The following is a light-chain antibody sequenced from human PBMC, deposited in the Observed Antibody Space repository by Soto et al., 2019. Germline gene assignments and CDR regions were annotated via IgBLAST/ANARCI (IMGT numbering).Light chain of an antibody. CDR2: END. CDR3: GTWDSSLSAYV. J-gene: IGLJ1*01. V-gene: IGLV1-51*02. CDR1: SSNIGRNY. Sequence: QSVLTQPPSVSAAPGQQVTISCSGSSSNIGRNYVSWYQQLPGTAPKLLIHENDKRPSGIPDRFSGSKSGTSAALGITGLQTGDEADYYCGTWDSSLSAYVFGTGTKVTVL.